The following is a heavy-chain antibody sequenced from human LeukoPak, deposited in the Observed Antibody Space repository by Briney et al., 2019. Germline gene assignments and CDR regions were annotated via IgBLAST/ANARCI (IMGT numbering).Heavy chain of an antibody. D-gene: IGHD5-18*01. J-gene: IGHJ4*02. V-gene: IGHV4-39*01. CDR2: IDYSGST. Sequence: PSETLSLTCTVSGGSISSSSYYWGWIRQPPGKGLEWIGSIDYSGSTYYNPSLKSRVTISVDTSKNQFSLKLSSVTAADTAVYYCARPRGYSYGSSFDYWGQGTLVTVSS. CDR1: GGSISSSSYY. CDR3: ARPRGYSYGSSFDY.